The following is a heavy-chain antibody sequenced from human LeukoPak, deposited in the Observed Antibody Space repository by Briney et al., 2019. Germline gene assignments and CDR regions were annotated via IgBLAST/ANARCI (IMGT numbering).Heavy chain of an antibody. J-gene: IGHJ4*02. Sequence: GGSLRLSCAASGFTFSSYGMNWVRQAPGKGLEWVSSISSSSSYIYYADSVKGRFTISRDNAKNSLYLQMNSLRAEDTAVYYCARDGDTAMVNDYWGQGTLVTVSS. D-gene: IGHD5-18*01. CDR2: ISSSSSYI. CDR3: ARDGDTAMVNDY. CDR1: GFTFSSYG. V-gene: IGHV3-21*01.